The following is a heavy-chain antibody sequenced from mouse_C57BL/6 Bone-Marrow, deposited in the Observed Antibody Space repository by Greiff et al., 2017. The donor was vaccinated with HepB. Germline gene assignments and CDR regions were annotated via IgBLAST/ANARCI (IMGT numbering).Heavy chain of an antibody. CDR2: ISSGGDYI. CDR3: TRDNYSKGFAY. V-gene: IGHV5-9-1*02. J-gene: IGHJ3*01. D-gene: IGHD2-5*01. Sequence: EVNVVESGEGLVKPGGSLKLSCAASGFTFSSYAMSWVRQTPEKRLEWVAYISSGGDYIYYADTVKGRFTISRDNARNTLYLQMSSLKSEDTAMYYCTRDNYSKGFAYWGQGPLVTVAA. CDR1: GFTFSSYA.